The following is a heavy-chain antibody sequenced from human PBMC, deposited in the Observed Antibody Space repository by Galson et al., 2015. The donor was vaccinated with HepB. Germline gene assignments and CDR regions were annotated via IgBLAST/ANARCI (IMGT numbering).Heavy chain of an antibody. CDR1: GFTFSSYS. D-gene: IGHD6-19*01. CDR2: ITSPSGYI. Sequence: SLRLSCAVSGFTFSSYSMNWVRQAPGKGLEWVSSITSPSGYIYYADSVKGRFTISRDNAKNSLYLQMNSLRAEDTAVYYCARDESGAVAGGKSDYWGQGTLVTVSS. CDR3: ARDESGAVAGGKSDY. J-gene: IGHJ4*02. V-gene: IGHV3-21*01.